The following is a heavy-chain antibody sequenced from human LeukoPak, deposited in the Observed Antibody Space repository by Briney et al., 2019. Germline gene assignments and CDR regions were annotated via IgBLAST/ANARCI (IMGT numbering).Heavy chain of an antibody. CDR2: ISYDGSNK. Sequence: GRSLRLSCAASGFTFSSYAMHWVRQAPGKGLEWVAVISYDGSNKYYADSVKGRFTISRDNSKNTLYLQMNSLRAEDTAVYYCARDRYYNSSGYSTYFVYWGQGTLVTVSS. J-gene: IGHJ4*02. CDR1: GFTFSSYA. CDR3: ARDRYYNSSGYSTYFVY. D-gene: IGHD3-22*01. V-gene: IGHV3-30*04.